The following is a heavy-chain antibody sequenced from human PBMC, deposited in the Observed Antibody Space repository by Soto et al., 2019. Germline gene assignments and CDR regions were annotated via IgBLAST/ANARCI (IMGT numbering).Heavy chain of an antibody. Sequence: QVQLVQSGGEVKKPGASVKVSCKASGYTFTIYGINWVRQAPGQGLEWMGWISPDNGNTNYAQKHQGRVTMTTDTATSTGSLELRSLRSDDTAVYYCARALGYSGYAGMDVWGQGTTVTVAS. D-gene: IGHD5-12*01. CDR1: GYTFTIYG. V-gene: IGHV1-18*01. J-gene: IGHJ6*02. CDR2: ISPDNGNT. CDR3: ARALGYSGYAGMDV.